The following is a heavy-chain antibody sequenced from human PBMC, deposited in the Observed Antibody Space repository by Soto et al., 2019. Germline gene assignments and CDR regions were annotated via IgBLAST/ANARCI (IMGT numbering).Heavy chain of an antibody. V-gene: IGHV3-72*01. D-gene: IGHD3-22*01. CDR3: VRATEFSDSSGYTRCLDF. Sequence: EVQLVESGGGLVQPGGSLRLSCAGSGLTLSAHYIDWVRQAPGKGLEWVGRSRDRAQGYSIAYAASVKGSFTNSRDETKNSVYLKMNSLKTEDTAVYYCVRATEFSDSSGYTRCLDFWGQGSLVTVSS. CDR1: GLTLSAHY. J-gene: IGHJ4*02. CDR2: SRDRAQGYSI.